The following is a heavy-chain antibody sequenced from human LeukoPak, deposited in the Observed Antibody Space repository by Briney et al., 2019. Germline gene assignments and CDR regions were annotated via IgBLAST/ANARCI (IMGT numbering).Heavy chain of an antibody. Sequence: PGRSLRLSCAASGFTFSSYAMRWVRQAPGKGLEWVAVISYDGSNKYYADSVKGRFTISRDNSKNTLYLQMNSLRAEDTAVYYCARDKASGYPYYFDYWGQGTLVTVSS. J-gene: IGHJ4*02. CDR2: ISYDGSNK. D-gene: IGHD3-22*01. CDR3: ARDKASGYPYYFDY. V-gene: IGHV3-30-3*01. CDR1: GFTFSSYA.